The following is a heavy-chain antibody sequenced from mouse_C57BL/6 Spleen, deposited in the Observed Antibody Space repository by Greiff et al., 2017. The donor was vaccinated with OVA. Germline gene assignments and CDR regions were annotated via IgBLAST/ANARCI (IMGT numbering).Heavy chain of an antibody. CDR1: GYTFTDYE. D-gene: IGHD2-4*01. CDR3: TRGRLPLYYAMDY. CDR2: IDPETGGT. Sequence: VKLVESGAELVRPGASVTLSCKASGYTFTDYEMHWVKQTPVHGLEWIGAIDPETGGTAYNQKFKGKAILTADKSSSTAYMELRSLTSEDSAVYYCTRGRLPLYYAMDYWGQGTSVTVSS. J-gene: IGHJ4*01. V-gene: IGHV1-15*01.